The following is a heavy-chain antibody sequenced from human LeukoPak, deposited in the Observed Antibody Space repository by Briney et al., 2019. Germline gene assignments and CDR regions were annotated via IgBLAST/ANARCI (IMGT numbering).Heavy chain of an antibody. CDR2: LSGDGSSS. D-gene: IGHD4-17*01. V-gene: IGHV3-74*03. CDR3: VRASTTVPNLLDN. Sequence: PGGSLRLSCAASGFSFSNYWMHWVRQTPGKGLPWVSRLSGDGSSSKYADSLKGRFTISRDNAKNTLYLQMNSLRVDDTAVYFCVRASTTVPNLLDNWGQGTLVTVSS. J-gene: IGHJ4*02. CDR1: GFSFSNYW.